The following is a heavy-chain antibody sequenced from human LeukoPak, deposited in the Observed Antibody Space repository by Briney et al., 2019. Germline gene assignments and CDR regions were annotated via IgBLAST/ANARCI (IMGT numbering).Heavy chain of an antibody. D-gene: IGHD3-22*01. CDR1: GFTFSSYW. J-gene: IGHJ4*02. Sequence: GGSLRLSCAASGFTFSSYWMRWVRQAPGKGLEWVANIKQDGSEKYYVDSVKGRFAISRDNAKNSLYLQMHSLRAEDTAVYYCARDLDYYESSGYLGYWGQGTLVTVSS. CDR2: IKQDGSEK. V-gene: IGHV3-7*01. CDR3: ARDLDYYESSGYLGY.